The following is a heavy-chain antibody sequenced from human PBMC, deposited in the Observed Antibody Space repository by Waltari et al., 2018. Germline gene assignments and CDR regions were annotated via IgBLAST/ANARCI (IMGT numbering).Heavy chain of an antibody. D-gene: IGHD3-16*02. V-gene: IGHV1-69*12. CDR2: ISPIVGTA. Sequence: QVQLVQSGAEVKKPGSSVKVSCKASGGTFSSYAISWVRQAPGQGLGWVEVISPIVGTANYARKFQDRVTITADDSTGKAYMELSSLRSEDTAVDYCARGRSSVITFGGVIGRPFDYWGQGTLVTVSS. CDR1: GGTFSSYA. CDR3: ARGRSSVITFGGVIGRPFDY. J-gene: IGHJ4*02.